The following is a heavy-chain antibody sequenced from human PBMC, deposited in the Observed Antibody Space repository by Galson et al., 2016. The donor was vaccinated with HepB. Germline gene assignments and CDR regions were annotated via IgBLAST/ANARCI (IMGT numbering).Heavy chain of an antibody. Sequence: ETLSLTCTVSGVSISSYYWSRFRQPPEKGLERIGYSFYSGNTHYNPSLKSRVTISIDTSKNQFSLKLSSVTAADTAVYYCARGEGYNLYWGQGTLVTVSS. D-gene: IGHD5-24*01. CDR3: ARGEGYNLY. V-gene: IGHV4-59*08. J-gene: IGHJ4*02. CDR1: GVSISSYY. CDR2: SFYSGNT.